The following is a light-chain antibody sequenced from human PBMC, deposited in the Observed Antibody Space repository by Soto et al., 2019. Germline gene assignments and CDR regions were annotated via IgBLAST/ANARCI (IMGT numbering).Light chain of an antibody. CDR3: QSYDSSLSGWV. CDR2: GNN. V-gene: IGLV1-40*01. Sequence: QSVLTQPPSVSGAPGQRVTISCTGSSSDIGAHYDVHWYQQLPGTAPKLLIYGNNNRPSGVPDRFSGSKSGTSASLAITGLQAEDEADYYCQSYDSSLSGWVFGGGTKLNVL. J-gene: IGLJ3*02. CDR1: SSDIGAHYD.